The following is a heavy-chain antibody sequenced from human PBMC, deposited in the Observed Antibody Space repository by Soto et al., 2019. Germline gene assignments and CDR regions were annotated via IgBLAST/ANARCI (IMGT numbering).Heavy chain of an antibody. Sequence: QVQLVESGGGLVKPGGSLRLSCEASGFTISDYYMSWIRQAPGKGLEWVSSISSSSSHIYYADSVKGRFTISRDNARNSLYLQMNSLRAEDTAVYYCVRERGLSSYYGMDVWGQGTTVTVSS. D-gene: IGHD3-10*01. CDR3: VRERGLSSYYGMDV. CDR2: ISSSSSHI. V-gene: IGHV3-11*06. CDR1: GFTISDYY. J-gene: IGHJ6*02.